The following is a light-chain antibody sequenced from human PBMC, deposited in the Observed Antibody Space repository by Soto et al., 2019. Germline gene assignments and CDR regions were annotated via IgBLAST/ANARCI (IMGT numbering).Light chain of an antibody. J-gene: IGKJ4*01. CDR3: QQYISVSLLT. V-gene: IGKV1-5*03. Sequence: DIQMTQSPSTLSASVGDRVTITCRASQSISNWLAWYQQKPGKAPKLLIYRASTLESGVPSRFSGSGSGTEFTLTISSLQPDDLSTYYCQQYISVSLLTFGGGTKVEIK. CDR1: QSISNW. CDR2: RAS.